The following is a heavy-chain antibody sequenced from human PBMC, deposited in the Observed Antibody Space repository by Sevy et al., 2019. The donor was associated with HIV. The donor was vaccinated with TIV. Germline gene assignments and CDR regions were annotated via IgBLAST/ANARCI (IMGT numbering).Heavy chain of an antibody. CDR3: ARAGGVYCSSTSCYRLDY. D-gene: IGHD2-2*02. CDR1: GFTFSSYA. V-gene: IGHV3-30-3*01. Sequence: GGSLRLSCAASGFTFSSYAMRWVRQAPGKGLEWVAVISYDGSNKYYADSVKGRFTISRDNSKNTLYLQMNSLRAEDTAVYYCARAGGVYCSSTSCYRLDYWGQGTLVTVSS. CDR2: ISYDGSNK. J-gene: IGHJ4*02.